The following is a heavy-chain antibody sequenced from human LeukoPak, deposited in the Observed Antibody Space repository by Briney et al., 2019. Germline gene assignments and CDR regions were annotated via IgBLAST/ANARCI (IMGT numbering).Heavy chain of an antibody. V-gene: IGHV4-34*01. D-gene: IGHD6-13*01. Sequence: PSETLPLTCAVYGGSFSGYYWSWIRQPPGKGLEWIGEINHSGSTNYNPSLKSRVTISVDTSKNQFSLKLSSVTAADTAVYYCARRSSDYWGQGTLVTVSS. CDR1: GGSFSGYY. CDR2: INHSGST. CDR3: ARRSSDY. J-gene: IGHJ4*02.